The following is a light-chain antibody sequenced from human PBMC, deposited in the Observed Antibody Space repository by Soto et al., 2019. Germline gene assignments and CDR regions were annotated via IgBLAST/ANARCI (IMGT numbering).Light chain of an antibody. CDR1: QSVSSN. Sequence: EIVMTQSPATLSVSPGERATLSCRASQSVSSNLAWYQQKPGQAPRLLIYDASTRATDIPARFSGSGSGTEFTLTISSLQSEDFAVYYCQQTYSDPPLTFGGGTKVEIK. CDR2: DAS. J-gene: IGKJ4*01. CDR3: QQTYSDPPLT. V-gene: IGKV3-15*01.